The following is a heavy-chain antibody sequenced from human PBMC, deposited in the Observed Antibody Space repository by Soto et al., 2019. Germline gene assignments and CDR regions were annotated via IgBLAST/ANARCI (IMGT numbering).Heavy chain of an antibody. CDR1: GFTGSGNY. CDR3: ARENHEMVATAKVGAFDI. J-gene: IGHJ3*02. Sequence: EVQLVESGGGLVQPGGSLRLSCAASGFTGSGNYMSWVRQAPGKGLEWVSVIYSGGSTYYADSVKGRFTISRDNSKNTLYLQMNSLRAEDTAVYYCARENHEMVATAKVGAFDIWGQGTMVTVSS. V-gene: IGHV3-66*01. CDR2: IYSGGST. D-gene: IGHD2-21*02.